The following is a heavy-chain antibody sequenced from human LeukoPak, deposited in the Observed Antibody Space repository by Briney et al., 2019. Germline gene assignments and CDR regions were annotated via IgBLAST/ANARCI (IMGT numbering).Heavy chain of an antibody. Sequence: PSETLSLTCAVSGGSISNSNWRSWVRQPPGKGLEWIGEIYQSGSTNYNPSLKSRVTISVDKSKNQFSLKLSSVTAADTAVYYCARHWGQQLVFDYWGQGTLVTVSS. CDR1: GGSISNSNW. J-gene: IGHJ4*02. CDR3: ARHWGQQLVFDY. CDR2: IYQSGST. V-gene: IGHV4-4*02. D-gene: IGHD6-13*01.